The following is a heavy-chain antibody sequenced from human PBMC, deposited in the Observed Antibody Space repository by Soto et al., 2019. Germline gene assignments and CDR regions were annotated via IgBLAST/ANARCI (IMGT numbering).Heavy chain of an antibody. CDR3: ARDGPLVGHDA. D-gene: IGHD1-26*01. Sequence: NPSETLSLTCTVSGDPMTSGGYYWSWIRQHPERGLEWIGYIYHTGSTYYNPSLKSRVTISVDTSKNQFSLKVTSVTAADTAVYYCARDGPLVGHDAWGQGTLVTVSS. CDR2: IYHTGST. J-gene: IGHJ5*02. CDR1: GDPMTSGGYY. V-gene: IGHV4-31*03.